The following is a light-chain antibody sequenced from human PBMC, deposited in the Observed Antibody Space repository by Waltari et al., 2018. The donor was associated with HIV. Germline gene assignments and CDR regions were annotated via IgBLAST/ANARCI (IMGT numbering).Light chain of an antibody. V-gene: IGLV3-10*01. J-gene: IGLJ3*02. CDR1: ALPKKY. CDR3: YSTDSSGNHRV. CDR2: EDS. Sequence: SYELTQPPSVSVSPGQTARITCSGDALPKKYAYWYQQKSGQAPVLVTYEDSKRPSGIPEGLSGSSSGTMATLTISGAQVEDEADYYCYSTDSSGNHRVFGGGTKLTVL.